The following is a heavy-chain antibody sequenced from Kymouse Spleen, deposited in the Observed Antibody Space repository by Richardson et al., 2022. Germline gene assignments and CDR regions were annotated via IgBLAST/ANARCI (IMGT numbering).Heavy chain of an antibody. J-gene: IGHJ6*02. V-gene: IGHV1-2*04. Sequence: QVQLVQSGAEVKKPGASVKVSCKASGYTFTGYYMHWVRQAPGQGLEWMGWINPNSGGTNYAQKFQGWVTMTRDTSISTAYMELSRLRSDDTAVYYCAREDSSGWYVGDYYYYYGMDVWGQGTTVTVSS. CDR3: AREDSSGWYVGDYYYYYGMDV. CDR1: GYTFTGYY. D-gene: IGHD6-19*01. CDR2: INPNSGGT.